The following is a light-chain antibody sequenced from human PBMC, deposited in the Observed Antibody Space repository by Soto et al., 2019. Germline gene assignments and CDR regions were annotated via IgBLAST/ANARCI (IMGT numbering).Light chain of an antibody. J-gene: IGKJ3*01. V-gene: IGKV1-33*01. CDR3: QQYESLPPL. CDR2: DAS. CDR1: ESIRSY. Sequence: DIQMTQSPSSLSASMGDRVTITCRASESIRSYLNWYQQKAGKAPKLLIYDASNLEAGVPSRFSGGGSGTDFTFSITSLQREDVATYYCQQYESLPPLFGPGTTVQIK.